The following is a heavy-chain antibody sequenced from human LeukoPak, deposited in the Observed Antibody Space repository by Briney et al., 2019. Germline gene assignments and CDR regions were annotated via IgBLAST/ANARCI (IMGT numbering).Heavy chain of an antibody. Sequence: PGGSLRLSCAASGFTFNIYWMNWVRQAPGKGLEWVANIKQDGSEKYYVDSVKGRFTISRDNAKNSLYLQMNSLRAEDTAVYYCAVAAAWFAAWSQGTLVTVSS. D-gene: IGHD6-25*01. V-gene: IGHV3-7*01. CDR1: GFTFNIYW. CDR2: IKQDGSEK. J-gene: IGHJ5*01. CDR3: AVAAAWFAA.